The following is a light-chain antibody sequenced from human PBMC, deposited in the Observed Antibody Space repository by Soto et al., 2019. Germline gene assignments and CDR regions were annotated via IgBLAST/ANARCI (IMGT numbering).Light chain of an antibody. V-gene: IGLV1-51*01. CDR2: DNN. CDR1: SSNIGNNY. J-gene: IGLJ2*01. CDR3: ATWDGSLPGEV. Sequence: QSVLTQSPSVSVAPGQKVTISCSGSSSNIGNNYVSWYQQLPGTAPKLLIYDNNKRPSGIPDRFSGSKSGTSGTLEITGLQTGDEADYYCATWDGSLPGEVFGGGTKLTVL.